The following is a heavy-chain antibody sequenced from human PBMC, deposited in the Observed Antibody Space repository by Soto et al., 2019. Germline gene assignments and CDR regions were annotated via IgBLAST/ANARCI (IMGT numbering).Heavy chain of an antibody. J-gene: IGHJ5*02. CDR3: ARGAYYFDP. V-gene: IGHV3-11*05. CDR1: EFTFNDYY. D-gene: IGHD3-10*01. Sequence: GGSLRLSCAVSEFTFNDYYMSWIRQAPGKGLEWLSYISNSNSHTNYADSVKGRFTISRDNAKNSLYLQMNSLRAEDTAVYYCARGAYYFDPWGQGTLVTVSS. CDR2: ISNSNSHT.